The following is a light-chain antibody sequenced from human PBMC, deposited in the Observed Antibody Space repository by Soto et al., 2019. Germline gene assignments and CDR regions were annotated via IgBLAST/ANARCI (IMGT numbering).Light chain of an antibody. CDR3: QQYGSSFPWT. CDR1: QSVSSSY. V-gene: IGKV3-20*01. CDR2: GAS. J-gene: IGKJ1*01. Sequence: EIVLTQSPGTLSLSPGERATLSCRASQSVSSSYLAWYQQKPGQAPRLLIYGASSRATGIPDRFSGSGSGTDFTLTISRLEPEYFAVYYCQQYGSSFPWTFGQGTKVEIK.